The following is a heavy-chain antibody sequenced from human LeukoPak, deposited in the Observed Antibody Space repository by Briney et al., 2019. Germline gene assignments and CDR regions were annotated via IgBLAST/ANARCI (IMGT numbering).Heavy chain of an antibody. CDR1: GFTFSGSA. Sequence: GGSLRLSCAASGFTFSGSAIHWVRQAPGKGLEWVGRIRSKANSYATAYAASVKGRFTISRGDSKNTAYLQMNSLKTEDTAVYYCTRFPRAGDDSVPSLGYWGQGTLVTVSS. V-gene: IGHV3-73*01. CDR3: TRFPRAGDDSVPSLGY. J-gene: IGHJ4*02. D-gene: IGHD5/OR15-5a*01. CDR2: IRSKANSYAT.